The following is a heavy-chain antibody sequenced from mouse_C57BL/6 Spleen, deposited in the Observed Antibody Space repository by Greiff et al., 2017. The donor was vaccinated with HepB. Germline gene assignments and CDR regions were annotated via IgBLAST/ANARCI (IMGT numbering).Heavy chain of an antibody. CDR1: GYTFTDYY. CDR3: ARVGNYDAMDY. J-gene: IGHJ4*01. CDR2: INPYNGGT. Sequence: VQLQQSGPVLVKPGASVKMSCKASGYTFTDYYMNWVKQSHGKSLEWIGVINPYNGGTSYNQKFKGKATLTVDKSSSTAYMELNSLTSEDSAVYYCARVGNYDAMDYWGQGTSVTVSS. D-gene: IGHD2-1*01. V-gene: IGHV1-19*01.